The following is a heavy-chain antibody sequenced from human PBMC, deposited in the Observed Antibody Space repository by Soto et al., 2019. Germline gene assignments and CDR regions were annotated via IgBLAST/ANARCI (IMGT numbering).Heavy chain of an antibody. CDR1: GGSMISYY. V-gene: IGHV4-59*01. J-gene: IGHJ4*02. CDR3: ARIPHYSDFYYMDY. D-gene: IGHD2-21*01. Sequence: SETLSLTCTVSGGSMISYYWSWIRQPPGRGLEWIGFIYYAGSTKYNPSLNSRVTISRDTSKNQVVLTMTNVDPVDTATYYCARIPHYSDFYYMDYWGQGTLVTVSS. CDR2: IYYAGST.